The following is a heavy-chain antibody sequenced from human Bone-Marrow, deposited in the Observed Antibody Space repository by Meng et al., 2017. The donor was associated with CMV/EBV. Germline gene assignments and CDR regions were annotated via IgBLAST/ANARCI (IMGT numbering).Heavy chain of an antibody. CDR3: ARDPTLQYGMDV. D-gene: IGHD4-11*01. Sequence: GESLKISCAASGFTFSSYAMSWVRQAPGKGLEWVSAISGSGGSTYYADSVKGRFTISRDNSKNTLYLQMNSLRAEDTAVYYCARDPTLQYGMDVWGQGTTVTVSS. CDR1: GFTFSSYA. V-gene: IGHV3-23*01. CDR2: ISGSGGST. J-gene: IGHJ6*02.